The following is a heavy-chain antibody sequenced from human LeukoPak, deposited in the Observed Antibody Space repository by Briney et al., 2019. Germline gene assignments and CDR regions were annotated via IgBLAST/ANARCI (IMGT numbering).Heavy chain of an antibody. V-gene: IGHV1-18*04. J-gene: IGHJ4*02. D-gene: IGHD4-11*01. CDR1: GYTFTGYY. CDR3: ARALFGNYGRVSFTEFDN. Sequence: ASVKVSCKASGYTFTGYYMHWVRQAPGQGLEWMGWMRTYNGDTHFAQKFQGRVTMTTDTSTNTAYMDLRSLSADDTAVYYCARALFGNYGRVSFTEFDNWGQGTLVTVSS. CDR2: MRTYNGDT.